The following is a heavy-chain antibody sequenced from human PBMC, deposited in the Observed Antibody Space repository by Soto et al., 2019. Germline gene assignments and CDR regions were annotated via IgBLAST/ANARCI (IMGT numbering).Heavy chain of an antibody. CDR2: INHSGST. V-gene: IGHV4-34*01. CDR3: ARGTCSTTNNWFDS. D-gene: IGHD4-4*01. CDR1: GGSFSGYY. J-gene: IGHJ5*01. Sequence: PSENLSLTSAVYGGSFSGYYWSWIRQPPGKGLEWIGEINHSGSTNYNPSLKSRVTISVDTSKNQFSLKLSSVTAADTAVYYCARGTCSTTNNWFDSCGQGTLVTVSS.